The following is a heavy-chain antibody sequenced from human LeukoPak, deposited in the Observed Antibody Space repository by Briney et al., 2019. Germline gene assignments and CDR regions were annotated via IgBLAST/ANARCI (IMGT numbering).Heavy chain of an antibody. CDR3: ARAPDWSGYPRYWYFDL. Sequence: SETLSLTCAVSGYSISSGYYWGWIRQPPGKGLEWIGSIYHSGSTYYNPSLKSRVTISVDTSKNQFSLKLSSVTTADTAVYYCARAPDWSGYPRYWYFDLWGRGTLVTVSS. J-gene: IGHJ2*01. D-gene: IGHD3-3*01. V-gene: IGHV4-38-2*01. CDR1: GYSISSGYY. CDR2: IYHSGST.